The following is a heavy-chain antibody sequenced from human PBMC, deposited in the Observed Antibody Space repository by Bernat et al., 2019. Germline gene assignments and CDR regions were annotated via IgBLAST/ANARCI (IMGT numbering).Heavy chain of an antibody. D-gene: IGHD1-7*01. CDR1: GDSVSSNSAA. V-gene: IGHV6-1*01. CDR3: AREVGYNCNYGGMYYFDY. CDR2: TYYRSKWYN. J-gene: IGHJ4*02. Sequence: QVQLQQSGPGLVKPSQTLSLTCAISGDSVSSNSAAWNWIRQSPSRGLEWLGRTYYRSKWYNDYAVSLKTRITITPAPSKNQFSLWLNSVPPEDTVGYDCAREVGYNCNYGGMYYFDYWGQGTLVTVSS.